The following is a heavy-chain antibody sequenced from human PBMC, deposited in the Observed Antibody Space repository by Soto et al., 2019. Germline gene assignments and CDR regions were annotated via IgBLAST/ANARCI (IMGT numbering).Heavy chain of an antibody. CDR2: ISYDGDDK. Sequence: QGQLVESGGGVVQPGKSLRLSCEGSGFSFSSYGMHWVRQPPGKGLEWVALISYDGDDKFYPDSGKGRFSISRDNSRDTLFLQMDGLRPDDTGVYYCTKAGGKWRPNPDSGMDVWGQGTTVTVSS. J-gene: IGHJ6*02. V-gene: IGHV3-30*18. CDR3: TKAGGKWRPNPDSGMDV. CDR1: GFSFSSYG. D-gene: IGHD3-16*01.